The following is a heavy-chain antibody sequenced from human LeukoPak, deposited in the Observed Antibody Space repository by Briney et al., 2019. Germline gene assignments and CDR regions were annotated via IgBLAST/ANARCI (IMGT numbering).Heavy chain of an antibody. CDR2: ISDGGSDK. Sequence: GGSLRLSCAASGFTFSSYAMHWVRQAPDKGLEWMAVISDGGSDKYYADSVRGRFTISRDNSENILSLQMSSLRAEDTAVYYCARGISSGIVVTAIAYWGQGTLVTVSS. J-gene: IGHJ4*02. D-gene: IGHD2-21*02. V-gene: IGHV3-30-3*01. CDR1: GFTFSSYA. CDR3: ARGISSGIVVTAIAY.